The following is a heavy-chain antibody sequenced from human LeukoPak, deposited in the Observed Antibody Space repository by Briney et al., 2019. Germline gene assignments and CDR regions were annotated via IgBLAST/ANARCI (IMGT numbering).Heavy chain of an antibody. J-gene: IGHJ4*02. CDR1: GFIFTSYS. V-gene: IGHV3-48*01. CDR2: ISSSSSII. Sequence: PGGSLRLSCAASGFIFTSYSMNWVRQAPGKGLEWISYISSSSSIIYYADSVRGRFTISRDNAKNSLYLQMNSLRAEDTAVYYCARGFHKYNYDSGAYSVYWGQGTLVTVSS. D-gene: IGHD3-22*01. CDR3: ARGFHKYNYDSGAYSVY.